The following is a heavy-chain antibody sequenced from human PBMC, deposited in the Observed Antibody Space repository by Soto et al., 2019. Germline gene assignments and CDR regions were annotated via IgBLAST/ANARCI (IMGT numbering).Heavy chain of an antibody. J-gene: IGHJ4*02. CDR2: IIPILGIA. D-gene: IGHD4-17*01. V-gene: IGHV1-69*02. CDR1: GVTFSSYT. CDR3: ARVNYGGRFFDY. Sequence: QVQLVQSGAEVKKPGSSVKVSCKASGVTFSSYTISWVRQAPGQGLEWMGRIIPILGIANYAQKFQDRVTITADKATSTAYMELSSLRSEDTAVYYCARVNYGGRFFDYWGQGTLVTV.